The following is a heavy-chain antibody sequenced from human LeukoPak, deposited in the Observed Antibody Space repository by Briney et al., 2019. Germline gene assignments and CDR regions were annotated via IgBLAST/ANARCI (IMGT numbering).Heavy chain of an antibody. CDR2: ISGSGGST. J-gene: IGHJ4*02. CDR1: GFTFSSYA. D-gene: IGHD2-2*01. CDR3: ANVPIVVVPAPGY. Sequence: HPGGSLRLSCAASGFTFSSYAMSWVRQAPGKGLEWVSAISGSGGSTYYADSVKGRFTISRDNSKNTLYLQMNSLRAEDTAVYYCANVPIVVVPAPGYWGQGTLVTVSS. V-gene: IGHV3-23*01.